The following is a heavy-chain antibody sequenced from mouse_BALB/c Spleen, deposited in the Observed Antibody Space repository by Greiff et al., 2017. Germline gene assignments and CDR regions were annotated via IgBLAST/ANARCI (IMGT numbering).Heavy chain of an antibody. D-gene: IGHD1-1*01. V-gene: IGHV3-2*02. Sequence: EVQLQQSGPGLVKPSQSLSLTCTVTGYSITSDYAWNWIRQFPGNKLEWMGYISYSGSTSYNPSLKSRISITRDTSKNQFFLQLNSVTTEDTATYYCARSFLLNAMDYWGQGTSVTVSS. CDR2: ISYSGST. CDR3: ARSFLLNAMDY. CDR1: GYSITSDYA. J-gene: IGHJ4*01.